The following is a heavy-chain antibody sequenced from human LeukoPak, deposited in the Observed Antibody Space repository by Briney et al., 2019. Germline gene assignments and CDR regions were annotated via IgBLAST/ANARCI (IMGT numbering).Heavy chain of an antibody. D-gene: IGHD6-6*01. Sequence: GGSLRLSCAASGFTFSSYSMNWVRQAPGKGLEWISYISSSSSTIYYADSVKGRFTISRDNAKNSLYLQMNSLRAEDTAVYYCARIRIAARGYYMDVWGKGTTVTVSS. V-gene: IGHV3-48*01. CDR3: ARIRIAARGYYMDV. CDR2: ISSSSSTI. J-gene: IGHJ6*03. CDR1: GFTFSSYS.